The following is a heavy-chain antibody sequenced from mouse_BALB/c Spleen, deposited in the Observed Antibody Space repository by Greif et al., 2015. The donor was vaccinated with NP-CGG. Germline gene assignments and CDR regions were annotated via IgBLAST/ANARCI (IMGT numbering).Heavy chain of an antibody. J-gene: IGHJ4*01. CDR3: ARHATLYTREY. D-gene: IGHD6-1*01. V-gene: IGHV5-6-2*01. CDR2: ITSNGGST. Sequence: EVQVVESGGGLVKLGGSLKLSCAASGFTSSSYYMSWVRQTPEKRLELVAAITSNGGSTYYPDTVKGRFSISRDSAKTPLSLQVSSLKSEHTALYFCARHATLYTREYWGQETSVPVS. CDR1: GFTSSSYY.